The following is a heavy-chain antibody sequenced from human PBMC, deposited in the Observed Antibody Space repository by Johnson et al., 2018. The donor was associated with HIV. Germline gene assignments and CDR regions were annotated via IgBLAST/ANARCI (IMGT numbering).Heavy chain of an antibody. D-gene: IGHD6-6*01. CDR3: ANSYSSSSGNNDYAFDI. J-gene: IGHJ3*02. Sequence: VQLVESGGGVVQPGRSLRLSCAASGFTFSSYAMHWVRQATGKGLDWVSAIGTAGDTYYPGSVKGRFTISRDNSKNTLYVQMNSLRGEDTAVYYCANSYSSSSGNNDYAFDIWGQGTMVTVSS. CDR1: GFTFSSYA. V-gene: IGHV3-13*01. CDR2: IGTAGDT.